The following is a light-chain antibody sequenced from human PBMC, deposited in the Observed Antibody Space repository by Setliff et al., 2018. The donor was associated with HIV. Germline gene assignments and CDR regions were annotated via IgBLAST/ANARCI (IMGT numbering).Light chain of an antibody. CDR3: SSYTSSSSYV. Sequence: QSVLTQPASVSGSPGQSITISCTGTSSDIGSSKFVSWYQQHPGKAPKVMIYNVDKRPSGVSNRFSGSKSGNTASLTISGLQIEDEADYFCSSYTSSSSYVFGTGTKVTVL. CDR1: SSDIGSSKF. V-gene: IGLV2-14*03. J-gene: IGLJ1*01. CDR2: NVD.